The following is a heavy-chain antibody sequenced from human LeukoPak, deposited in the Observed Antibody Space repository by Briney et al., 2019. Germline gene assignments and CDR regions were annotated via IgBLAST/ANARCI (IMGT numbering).Heavy chain of an antibody. J-gene: IGHJ4*02. Sequence: SETLSLTCAVYGGSFSGYQWTWIRQPPGKGLEWIGEINHRGTTNYNPSLKSRATISVDTSKNQFSLNLSSVTAADTAVYYCARFRDNNFGYGPYYFDYWGQGLPVTVSS. CDR2: INHRGTT. V-gene: IGHV4-34*01. D-gene: IGHD5-18*01. CDR1: GGSFSGYQ. CDR3: ARFRDNNFGYGPYYFDY.